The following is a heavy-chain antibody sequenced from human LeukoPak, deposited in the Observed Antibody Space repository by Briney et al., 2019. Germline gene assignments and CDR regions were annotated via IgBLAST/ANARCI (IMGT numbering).Heavy chain of an antibody. V-gene: IGHV1-2*02. CDR3: ARDATRFCSGRSCRGGYYYYYMDV. D-gene: IGHD2-15*01. CDR1: GYTFTGYY. J-gene: IGHJ6*03. CDR2: INPNSGGT. Sequence: ASVKVSCKASGYTFTGYYMHWVRQAPGQGLEWMGWINPNSGGTNYAQKFQGRVTMTRDTSISTAYMELSRLRSDDTAVYYCARDATRFCSGRSCRGGYYYYYMDVWGKGTTVTVSS.